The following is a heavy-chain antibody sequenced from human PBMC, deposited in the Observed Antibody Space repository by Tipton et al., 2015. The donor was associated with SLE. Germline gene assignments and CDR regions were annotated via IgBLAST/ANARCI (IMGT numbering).Heavy chain of an antibody. V-gene: IGHV4-38-2*02. CDR2: IYHSGNT. Sequence: TLSLTCAVSGSSITNGYYWGWIRQPPGKGLEWIGSIYHSGNTYYNPSLKNRVTISIDTSKNHFSLKLTSVTAADSAVYFCARDREFLWYETVGDAFEHWGQGKMVTVSS. D-gene: IGHD6-13*01. J-gene: IGHJ3*01. CDR1: GSSITNGYY. CDR3: ARDREFLWYETVGDAFEH.